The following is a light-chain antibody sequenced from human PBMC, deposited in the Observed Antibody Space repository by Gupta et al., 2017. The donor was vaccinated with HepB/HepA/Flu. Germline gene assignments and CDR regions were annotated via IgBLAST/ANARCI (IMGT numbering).Light chain of an antibody. J-gene: IGLJ2*01. Sequence: QSVLTQPPSASGTPGQRVTISCSGSSANIGSNTVNWYQQHPGTAPKLLIYSNNQRPSGVPDRFSGSKSGTSASLAISGLQSEDEADDYCAAWDDSLNGRVVFGGGTKLTVL. CDR3: AAWDDSLNGRVV. CDR1: SANIGSNT. CDR2: SNN. V-gene: IGLV1-44*01.